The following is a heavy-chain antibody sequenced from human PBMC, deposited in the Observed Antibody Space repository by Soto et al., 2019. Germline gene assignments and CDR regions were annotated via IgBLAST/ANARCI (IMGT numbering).Heavy chain of an antibody. D-gene: IGHD1-26*01. CDR3: ARGLIPGSSYSGGWYYFDY. CDR1: GGSFSGYI. CDR2: IKHSGSA. Sequence: QVQLQQWGAGLLKPSETLSLTCAVHGGSFSGYIWAWIRQPPGKGLQWIGQIKHSGSAYYNPSFKSRVTISLYTSNDQFALELSSVTAAHTAVYYCARGLIPGSSYSGGWYYFDYWGQGNPVTVSS. J-gene: IGHJ4*02. V-gene: IGHV4-34*01.